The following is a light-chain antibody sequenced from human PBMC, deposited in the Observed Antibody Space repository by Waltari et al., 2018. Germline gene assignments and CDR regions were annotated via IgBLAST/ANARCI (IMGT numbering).Light chain of an antibody. CDR1: HTISTW. CDR2: KVS. V-gene: IGKV1-5*03. CDR3: QQYNAYPYS. Sequence: DIQMTQSPSTLPASVGDTVTITCRAGHTISTWLAWYQQKPGRAPKVLIYKVSDLESGVPARFRGSGSGTEFTLTISSLQPDDFATYYCQQYNAYPYSFGQGTKLEIK. J-gene: IGKJ2*01.